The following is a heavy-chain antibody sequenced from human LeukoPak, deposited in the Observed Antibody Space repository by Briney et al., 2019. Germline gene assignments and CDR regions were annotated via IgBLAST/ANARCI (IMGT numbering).Heavy chain of an antibody. CDR1: GFSFDDLG. D-gene: IGHD6-6*01. CDR2: INWNGAST. Sequence: GGSLRLSCAASGFSFDDLGMTWVRQVPGEGLEGVAGINWNGASTGYADSVRGRFTISRDNAKNSLYLQMNSLRAEDTALYYCARAVCPTIKFCDSSYFRDVWGKGTTVNVS. CDR3: ARAVCPTIKFCDSSYFRDV. J-gene: IGHJ6*03. V-gene: IGHV3-20*04.